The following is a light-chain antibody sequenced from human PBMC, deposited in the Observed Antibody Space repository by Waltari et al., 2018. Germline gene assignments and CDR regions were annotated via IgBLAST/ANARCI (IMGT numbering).Light chain of an antibody. CDR2: EVT. Sequence: QSALTQPASVSGSPGQSITISCTGTNSHVGGFNYVSWYQQHPGKAPKLVIYEVTHRPSGASYRFSGSKSGNTASLTISGLQAEDEADYYCCSYANSRTVIFGGGTKLTVL. CDR3: CSYANSRTVI. J-gene: IGLJ2*01. V-gene: IGLV2-14*01. CDR1: NSHVGGFNY.